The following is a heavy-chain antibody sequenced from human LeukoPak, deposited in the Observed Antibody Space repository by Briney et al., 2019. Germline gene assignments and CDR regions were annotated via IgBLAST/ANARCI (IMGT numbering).Heavy chain of an antibody. CDR1: GYSFPNYW. CDR2: IYPADSDT. J-gene: IGHJ4*02. CDR3: ARRKGDGYNSPSDY. D-gene: IGHD5-24*01. Sequence: GESLKISCKGSGYSFPNYWIGWVRQMPGKGLEWMGNIYPADSDTRYSLSFQGQVTISVDKSTSTAHLQWSSLKASDTATYYCARRKGDGYNSPSDYWGQGTLVTVPS. V-gene: IGHV5-51*01.